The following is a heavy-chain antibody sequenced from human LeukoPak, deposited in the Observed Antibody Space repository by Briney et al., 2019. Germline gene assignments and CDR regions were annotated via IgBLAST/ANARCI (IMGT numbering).Heavy chain of an antibody. CDR1: GYSISSGYY. J-gene: IGHJ4*02. V-gene: IGHV4-38-2*02. Sequence: SETLSLTCTVSGYSISSGYYWGWIRQPPGKGLEWIGSIYHSGSTYYNPSLQSRVTISVDTSKNQFSLQLSSVTAADTAVSYCARVGQARWESDYWGQGTLVTVSS. CDR2: IYHSGST. D-gene: IGHD1-26*01. CDR3: ARVGQARWESDY.